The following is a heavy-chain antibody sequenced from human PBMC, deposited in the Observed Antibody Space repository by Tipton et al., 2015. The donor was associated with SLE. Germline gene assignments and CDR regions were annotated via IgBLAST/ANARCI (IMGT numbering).Heavy chain of an antibody. CDR1: GFTFSSYW. J-gene: IGHJ4*02. V-gene: IGHV3-21*06. D-gene: IGHD6-25*01. Sequence: SLRLSCAASGFTFSSYWMSWVRQAPGKGLEWVAFISDSGSSIYYADSVKGRFTISRDNAKNSFYLQMDSLRGDDTAVYYCARQRGTWYFDFWGPGTLVSVSS. CDR3: ARQRGTWYFDF. CDR2: ISDSGSSI.